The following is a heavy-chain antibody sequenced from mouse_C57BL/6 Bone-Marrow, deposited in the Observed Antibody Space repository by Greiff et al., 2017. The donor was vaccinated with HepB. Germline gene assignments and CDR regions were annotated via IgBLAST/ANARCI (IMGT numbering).Heavy chain of an antibody. CDR1: GYTFTSYW. Sequence: QVQLQQPGAELVKPGASVKLSCKASGYTFTSYWMHWVKQRPGRGLEWIGRIDPNSGGTKYNEKFKSKATLTVDKPSSPAYMQLSSLTSEDSAVYYCARLGYDYDGTWFAYWGQGTLVTVSA. V-gene: IGHV1-72*01. CDR2: IDPNSGGT. CDR3: ARLGYDYDGTWFAY. J-gene: IGHJ3*01. D-gene: IGHD2-4*01.